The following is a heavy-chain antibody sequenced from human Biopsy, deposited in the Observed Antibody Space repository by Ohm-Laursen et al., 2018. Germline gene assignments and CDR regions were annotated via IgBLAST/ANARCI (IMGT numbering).Heavy chain of an antibody. D-gene: IGHD1-1*01. CDR1: GYAVTEFS. V-gene: IGHV1-24*01. J-gene: IGHJ4*02. CDR3: AADINVWNVNY. Sequence: APVKVSCNVSGYAVTEFSMHWVRQAPGKGLEWMGGFAPENGKTIYAQKFQGRVTMTEDTSTDTAYMELSSLRSEDTAVYYCAADINVWNVNYWGQGTQVTVSS. CDR2: FAPENGKT.